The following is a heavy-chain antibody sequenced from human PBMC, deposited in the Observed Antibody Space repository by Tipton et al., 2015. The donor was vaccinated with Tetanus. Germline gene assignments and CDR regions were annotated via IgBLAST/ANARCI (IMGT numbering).Heavy chain of an antibody. Sequence: SLRLSCAASGFTFISYGMSWVRQAPGKGLEWVSGISGSGGSTKYADSVKGRFTISRDNAKSSVFLQMSSLRAEDTAVYFCTLNTAAGAGDYWGQGTLVTVSS. D-gene: IGHD6-19*01. V-gene: IGHV3-23*01. J-gene: IGHJ4*02. CDR1: GFTFISYG. CDR2: ISGSGGST. CDR3: TLNTAAGAGDY.